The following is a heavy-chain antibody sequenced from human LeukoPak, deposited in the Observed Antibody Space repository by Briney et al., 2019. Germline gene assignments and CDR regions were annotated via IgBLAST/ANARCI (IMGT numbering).Heavy chain of an antibody. CDR2: ISGSGGST. D-gene: IGHD6-19*01. Sequence: PGGSLRLSCAASGFTFSSYAMSWVRQAPGKGLEWVSAISGSGGSTYYADSVKGRFTISRDNSKNTLYLLMNSLRAEDTAVYYCAKVRYLAVAGPRKTNWFDPWGQGTLVTVSS. CDR1: GFTFSSYA. CDR3: AKVRYLAVAGPRKTNWFDP. V-gene: IGHV3-23*01. J-gene: IGHJ5*02.